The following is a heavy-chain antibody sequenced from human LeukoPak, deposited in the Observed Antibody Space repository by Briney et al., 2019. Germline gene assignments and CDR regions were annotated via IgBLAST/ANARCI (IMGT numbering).Heavy chain of an antibody. Sequence: GGSLRLSCAASGVTFSSYEMNWVRQAPGKGLEWVSYISSSGSTMYFADSVKGRFTISRDNAKNSMYLQMNSLRAEDTAVYYCVFFKPPFPWRTFDPWGQGTLVTVSS. J-gene: IGHJ5*02. D-gene: IGHD2-21*01. CDR1: GVTFSSYE. CDR3: VFFKPPFPWRTFDP. CDR2: ISSSGSTM. V-gene: IGHV3-48*03.